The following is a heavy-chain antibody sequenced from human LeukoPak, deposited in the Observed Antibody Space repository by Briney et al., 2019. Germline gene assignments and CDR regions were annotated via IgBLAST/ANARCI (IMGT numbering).Heavy chain of an antibody. J-gene: IGHJ6*02. D-gene: IGHD4-17*01. CDR1: GFTVSSNY. CDR3: ARGRGTVYGMDV. V-gene: IGHV3-66*02. Sequence: GGSLRLSCAASGFTVSSNYMGWVRQAPGRGLEWVSFIYSGGSTYYADSVKGRFTISRDNSKNTLYLQMNSLRAEDTAVYYCARGRGTVYGMDVWGQGTTVTVSS. CDR2: IYSGGST.